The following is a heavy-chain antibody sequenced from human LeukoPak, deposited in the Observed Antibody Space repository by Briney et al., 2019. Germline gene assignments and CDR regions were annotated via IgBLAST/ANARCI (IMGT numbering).Heavy chain of an antibody. Sequence: GRSLRLSCAASGFTLDDYSMHWVRPAPAKGLEWVSCTSWESGRISYADSVEGRFTISRDNAKKTPYLQKNSLLAEDTALYYCAKDISDPTSITGTTGRGGDAFDIWGQGTMVTVSS. CDR3: AKDISDPTSITGTTGRGGDAFDI. J-gene: IGHJ3*02. CDR1: GFTLDDYS. D-gene: IGHD1-7*01. V-gene: IGHV3-9*01. CDR2: TSWESGRI.